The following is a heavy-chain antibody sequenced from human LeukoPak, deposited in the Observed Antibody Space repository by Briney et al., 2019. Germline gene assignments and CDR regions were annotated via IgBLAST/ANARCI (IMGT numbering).Heavy chain of an antibody. Sequence: GRSLRLSCAASGFTFSSYAMHWVRQAPGKGLEWVAVISYDGSNKYYADSVKGRFTISRDNSKNTLYLQMNSLRAEDTAVYYCAKVITGPNWFDPWGQGTLVTVSS. V-gene: IGHV3-30*04. D-gene: IGHD1-14*01. CDR1: GFTFSSYA. J-gene: IGHJ5*02. CDR3: AKVITGPNWFDP. CDR2: ISYDGSNK.